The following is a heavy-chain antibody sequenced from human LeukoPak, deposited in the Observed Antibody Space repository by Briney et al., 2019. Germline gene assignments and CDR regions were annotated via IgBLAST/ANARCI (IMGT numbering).Heavy chain of an antibody. CDR3: ARKSVSGQFDY. D-gene: IGHD5/OR15-5a*01. J-gene: IGHJ4*02. CDR1: GYTFTGYY. CDR2: INPNSGGT. Sequence: ASVKVSCKASGYTFTGYYMHWVRQAPGQGLEWMGWINPNSGGTHYAQKFQGRVTMTRDTSLTTAYMELSRLTSDDTAVYYCARKSVSGQFDYWGQGTLVTVSS. V-gene: IGHV1-2*02.